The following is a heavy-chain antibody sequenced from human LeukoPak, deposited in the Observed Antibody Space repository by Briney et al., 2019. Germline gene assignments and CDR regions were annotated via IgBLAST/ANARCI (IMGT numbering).Heavy chain of an antibody. CDR1: GFTFSSYA. D-gene: IGHD3-22*01. J-gene: IGHJ4*02. V-gene: IGHV3-23*01. Sequence: GGSLRLSCAASGFTFSSYAMAWVRQAPGKGLQWVSSISGGGDRTYYTDSVKGRFTISRDNSKNTLYLQMNSLRVEDTAVYYCAKVSYYSDSSGYYHYYFDYWGQGTLVAVSS. CDR3: AKVSYYSDSSGYYHYYFDY. CDR2: ISGGGDRT.